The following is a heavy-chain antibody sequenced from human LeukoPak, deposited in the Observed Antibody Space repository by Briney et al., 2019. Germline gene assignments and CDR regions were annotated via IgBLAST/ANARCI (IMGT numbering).Heavy chain of an antibody. V-gene: IGHV3-48*01. Sequence: GGSLRLSCEVSGFTFSSYAMNWVRQAPGKGLEWISYITSSSSAIYYADSVRGRFTVSRDHATNSLYLQMNSLRVEDTAVYYCARAYCSNGVCYGGGFDPWGQGTLVTVSS. CDR1: GFTFSSYA. J-gene: IGHJ5*02. CDR3: ARAYCSNGVCYGGGFDP. CDR2: ITSSSSAI. D-gene: IGHD2-8*01.